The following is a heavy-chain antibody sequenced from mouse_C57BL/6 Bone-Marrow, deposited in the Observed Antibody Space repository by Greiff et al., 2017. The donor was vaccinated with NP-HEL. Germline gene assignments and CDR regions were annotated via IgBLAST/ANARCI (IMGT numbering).Heavy chain of an antibody. D-gene: IGHD4-1*01. V-gene: IGHV1-64*01. J-gene: IGHJ1*03. CDR2: IHPNSGST. CDR1: GYTFTSYW. CDR3: ALFWDRFWYFDV. Sequence: QVQLQQPGAELVKPGASVKLSCKASGYTFTSYWMHWVKQRPGQGLEWIGMIHPNSGSTNYNEKFKSKATLTVDKSSSTAYMQLSSLTSEDSAVYYCALFWDRFWYFDVWGTGTTVTVSS.